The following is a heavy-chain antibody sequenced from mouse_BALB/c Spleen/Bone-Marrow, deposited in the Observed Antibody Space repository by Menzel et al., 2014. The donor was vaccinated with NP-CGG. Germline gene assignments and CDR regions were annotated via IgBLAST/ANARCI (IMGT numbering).Heavy chain of an antibody. V-gene: IGHV1-37*01. D-gene: IGHD2-3*01. J-gene: IGHJ4*01. CDR1: GYSFTACF. CDR2: INPYNGAT. CDR3: ARRWSGAMDY. Sequence: VQLKESGPELVKPGASMKISSKASGYSFTACFIHWIKRSHVKSLEWIGRINPYNGATTYNQNFNDKASLTVDKSSSTAYMELHSLTSEDSAVYYCARRWSGAMDYWGQGTSATVSS.